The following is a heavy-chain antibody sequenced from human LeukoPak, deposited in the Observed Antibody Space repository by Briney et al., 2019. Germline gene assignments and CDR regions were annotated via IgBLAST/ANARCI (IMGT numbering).Heavy chain of an antibody. CDR1: GFTFSDYT. V-gene: IGHV3-66*01. J-gene: IGHJ6*02. CDR3: ARDVTMVRGAQDYYGMDV. D-gene: IGHD3-10*01. CDR2: IYSGGST. Sequence: GGSLRLSCAASGFTFSDYTMNWVRLAPGKGLEWVGFIYSGGSTYYADSVKGRFTISRDNSKNTLYLQMNSLRAEDTAVYFCARDVTMVRGAQDYYGMDVWGQGTTVTVSS.